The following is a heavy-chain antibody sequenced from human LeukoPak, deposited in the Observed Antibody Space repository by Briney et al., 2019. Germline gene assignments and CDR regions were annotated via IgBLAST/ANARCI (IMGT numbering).Heavy chain of an antibody. J-gene: IGHJ4*02. D-gene: IGHD3-3*01. CDR1: GFTFSSYW. CDR2: IKQDGSEK. V-gene: IGHV3-7*03. CDR3: AKDDALIRFND. Sequence: GGSLRLSCAASGFTFSSYWMTWVRQAPGKGLEWVANIKQDGSEKYYVDSVKGRFTISRDNAKNSLYLQIYSLRAGDTAVYYCAKDDALIRFNDWGQGVLVTVSS.